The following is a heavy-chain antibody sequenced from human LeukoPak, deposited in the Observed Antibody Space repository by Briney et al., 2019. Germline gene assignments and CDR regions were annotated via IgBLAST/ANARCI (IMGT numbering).Heavy chain of an antibody. J-gene: IGHJ4*02. CDR3: AKVGGIVVVVAAPNYFDY. CDR1: GFTFSSYG. CDR2: ISYDGSNK. Sequence: GGSLRLSCAASGFTFSSYGMHWVRQAPGKGLEWVAVISYDGSNKYYADSVKGRFTISRDNSKNTLYLQMNSLRAEDTAVYYCAKVGGIVVVVAAPNYFDYWGQGALVTVSS. V-gene: IGHV3-30*18. D-gene: IGHD2-15*01.